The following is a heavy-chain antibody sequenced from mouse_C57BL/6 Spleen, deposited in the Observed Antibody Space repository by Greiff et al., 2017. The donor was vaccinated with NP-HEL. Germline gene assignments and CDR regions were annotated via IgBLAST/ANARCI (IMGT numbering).Heavy chain of an antibody. CDR3: ARVLYYGSSSYYFDY. V-gene: IGHV1-72*01. D-gene: IGHD1-1*01. CDR1: GYTFTSYW. CDR2: IDPNSGGT. Sequence: QVQLQQPGAELVKPGASVKLSCKASGYTFTSYWMHWVKQRPGRGLEWLGRIDPNSGGTKYNEQFKSKATLTVDKPSSTAYMQLSSLTSEDAAVYYCARVLYYGSSSYYFDYWGQGTTLTVSS. J-gene: IGHJ2*01.